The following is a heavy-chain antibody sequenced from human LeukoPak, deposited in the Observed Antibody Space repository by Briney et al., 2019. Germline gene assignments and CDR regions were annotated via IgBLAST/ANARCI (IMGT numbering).Heavy chain of an antibody. V-gene: IGHV1-2*02. CDR3: ARVFHEVAGFNY. D-gene: IGHD6-19*01. Sequence: ASVKVSCEASGYTFTGYYMHWVRQAPGQGLEWMGWINPNSGGTNYAQKFQGRVTMTRDTSISTAYMELSRLRSDDTAVYYCARVFHEVAGFNYWGQGTLVTVSS. CDR2: INPNSGGT. J-gene: IGHJ4*02. CDR1: GYTFTGYY.